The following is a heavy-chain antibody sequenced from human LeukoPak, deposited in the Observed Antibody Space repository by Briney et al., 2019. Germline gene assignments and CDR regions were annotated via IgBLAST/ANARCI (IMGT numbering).Heavy chain of an antibody. D-gene: IGHD3-22*01. CDR3: ARDTPYYDSSGYQTLFDY. CDR2: IYTSGST. J-gene: IGHJ4*02. Sequence: SETLSLTCTVSGGSISSYYWSWIRQPAGKGLEWIGRIYTSGSTNYNPSLKSRVTMSVDTSKNQFSLKLSSVTAADTAVYYRARDTPYYDSSGYQTLFDYWGQGTLVTVSS. CDR1: GGSISSYY. V-gene: IGHV4-4*07.